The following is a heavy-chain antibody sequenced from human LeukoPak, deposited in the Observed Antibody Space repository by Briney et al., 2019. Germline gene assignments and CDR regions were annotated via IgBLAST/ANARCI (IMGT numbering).Heavy chain of an antibody. D-gene: IGHD3-10*01. CDR3: ARPDDSESFYRANHY. J-gene: IGHJ4*02. V-gene: IGHV3-30*04. CDR2: ISNDGNNK. CDR1: GFSFNSYP. Sequence: GGSLRLSCAASGFSFNSYPMHWVRQAPGKGLEWVAVISNDGNNKYYADSVKGRFTISRDNSNNALSLQMNGLRVEDTAVYYCARPDDSESFYRANHYWGRGTLVTVS.